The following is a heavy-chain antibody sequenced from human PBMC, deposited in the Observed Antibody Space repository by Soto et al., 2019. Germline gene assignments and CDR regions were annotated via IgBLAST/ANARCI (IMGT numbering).Heavy chain of an antibody. V-gene: IGHV3-64*01. CDR3: ARANTGLYFDY. Sequence: GGSMRVSCAASGCTFSSYAMHWVRQAPGKGLEYVSAISSNGGSTYYANSVKGRFTISRDNSKNTLYLQMGSLRAEDMTVYYCARANTGLYFDYWGQGTLVTVSS. CDR2: ISSNGGST. J-gene: IGHJ4*02. CDR1: GCTFSSYA.